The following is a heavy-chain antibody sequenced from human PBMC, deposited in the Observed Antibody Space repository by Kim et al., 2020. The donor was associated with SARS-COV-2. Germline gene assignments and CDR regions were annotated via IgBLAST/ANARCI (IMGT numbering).Heavy chain of an antibody. D-gene: IGHD6-19*01. J-gene: IGHJ4*02. CDR2: VFYIGST. CDR3: ARAPRGWEWLAFEY. Sequence: SETLSLTCTVSGGPISTYYWNWIRQTPGKGLEWFGYVFYIGSTSYNPSLKRRVTISVDTSENQFSLELKSVTAADTGVYYCARAPRGWEWLAFEYWGQGAPVAVSS. V-gene: IGHV4-59*01. CDR1: GGPISTYY.